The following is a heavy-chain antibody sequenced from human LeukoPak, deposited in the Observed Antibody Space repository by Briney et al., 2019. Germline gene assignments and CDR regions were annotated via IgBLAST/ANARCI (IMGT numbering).Heavy chain of an antibody. CDR3: ARDGVAAGIYFDY. J-gene: IGHJ4*02. D-gene: IGHD6-13*01. CDR1: GFTFSSYA. Sequence: GGSLRLSCAASGFTFSSYALNWVRQAPGKGLEWISYISSSSSTIYYTDSVKGRFTISRDNAKNSLYLQMNSLRVEDTAVYYCARDGVAAGIYFDYWGQGTLVTVSS. CDR2: ISSSSSTI. V-gene: IGHV3-48*01.